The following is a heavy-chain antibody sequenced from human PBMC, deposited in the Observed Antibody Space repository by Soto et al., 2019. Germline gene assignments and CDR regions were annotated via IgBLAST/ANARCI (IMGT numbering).Heavy chain of an antibody. CDR3: ARTHVAGAIPWYYFDF. V-gene: IGHV2-70*01. J-gene: IGHJ4*02. CDR2: IDWSDDK. CDR1: GFSLTISGIS. Sequence: SGPTLVNPTQTLTLTCTFSGFSLTISGISVSWIRQSPGRALEWLALIDWSDDKYYNTSLKTRLTISKDTSKNQVVLTMTSMDPVDTATYYCARTHVAGAIPWYYFDFWGQGTLVTVSS. D-gene: IGHD1-26*01.